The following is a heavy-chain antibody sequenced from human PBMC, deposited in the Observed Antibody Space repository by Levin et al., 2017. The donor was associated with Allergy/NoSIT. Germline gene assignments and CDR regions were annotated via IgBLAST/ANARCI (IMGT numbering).Heavy chain of an antibody. V-gene: IGHV3-9*01. CDR3: AKNRGTTATVEIDY. J-gene: IGHJ4*02. Sequence: GGSLRLSCAASGFAFDDYVMHWVRQAPGKGLEWVSGTSWNSETIGYADSVKGRFTISRDNAKNSLYLQMNSLRAEDTAFYYCAKNRGTTATVEIDYWGQGILVTVSS. CDR1: GFAFDDYV. CDR2: TSWNSETI. D-gene: IGHD4-11*01.